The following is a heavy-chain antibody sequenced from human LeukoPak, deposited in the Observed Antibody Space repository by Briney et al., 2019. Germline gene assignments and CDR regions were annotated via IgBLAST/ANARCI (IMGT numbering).Heavy chain of an antibody. Sequence: GGSLRHSCSASGSTFSTYWMSWVRQAPGKGLEWVANINQDGSDTFYVDSVKGRFTISRDNARNSVFLQMNSLRAEDTAVYYCARLMFLWPPIYFHYWGQGTLVTVSS. D-gene: IGHD2-8*01. CDR2: INQDGSDT. CDR3: ARLMFLWPPIYFHY. CDR1: GSTFSTYW. V-gene: IGHV3-7*01. J-gene: IGHJ4*02.